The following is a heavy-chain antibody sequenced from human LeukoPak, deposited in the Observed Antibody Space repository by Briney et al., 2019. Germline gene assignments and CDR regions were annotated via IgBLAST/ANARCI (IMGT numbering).Heavy chain of an antibody. V-gene: IGHV3-21*01. D-gene: IGHD3-22*01. J-gene: IGHJ1*01. CDR3: ARGPYYYDSSGYYPRSYFQH. CDR2: ISSSSSYI. CDR1: GFTFSSYS. Sequence: GGSLRLSCAASGFTFSSYSMNWVRQAPGKGLEWVSSISSSSSYIYYADSVKGRFTISRDNAKNSLYLQMNSLRAEDTAVYYCARGPYYYDSSGYYPRSYFQHWGQGTLVTVSS.